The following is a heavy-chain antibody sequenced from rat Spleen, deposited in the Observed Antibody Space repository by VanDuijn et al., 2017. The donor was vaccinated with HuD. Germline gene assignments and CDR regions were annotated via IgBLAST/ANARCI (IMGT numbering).Heavy chain of an antibody. V-gene: IGHV5S10*01. J-gene: IGHJ2*01. CDR2: ISYDGSDT. CDR3: VRRDYGYPFDY. D-gene: IGHD1-7*01. Sequence: EVQLVESGGGLVQPGRSLKLSCAASGFTFSDYNMAWVLQAPTKGLEWVASISYDGSDTYYRDSVKGRFTISRDNAKSTLYLQMDSLRSEDMATYYCVRRDYGYPFDYWGQGVVVTVSS. CDR1: GFTFSDYN.